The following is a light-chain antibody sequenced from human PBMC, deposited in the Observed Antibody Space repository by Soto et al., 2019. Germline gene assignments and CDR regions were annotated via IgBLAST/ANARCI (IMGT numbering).Light chain of an antibody. Sequence: DIQMTQSPSTLYASVGDRVTITCRASQTISSWLAWYQQKPGMAPKLLIYKASTLQSGVPSRFSGSGSGTEFTLTISSLQPDDFASYYCQQYSRCSAFGQGTKVELK. CDR3: QQYSRCSA. CDR2: KAS. J-gene: IGKJ1*01. CDR1: QTISSW. V-gene: IGKV1-5*03.